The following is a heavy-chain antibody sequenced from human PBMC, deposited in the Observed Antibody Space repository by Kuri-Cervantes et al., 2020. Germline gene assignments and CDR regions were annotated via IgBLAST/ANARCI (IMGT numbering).Heavy chain of an antibody. V-gene: IGHV3-64*01. Sequence: GGSLRLSCAASGFTFSSYAMHWVRQAPGKGLEYVSAISSNGGSTYYANSVKGRFTISRDNSKNTLYLQMGSLRAEDMAVYYCARDIYSSGWYNWDDYYYGMDVWGQGTTVTVSS. CDR1: GFTFSSYA. D-gene: IGHD6-19*01. J-gene: IGHJ6*02. CDR2: ISSNGGST. CDR3: ARDIYSSGWYNWDDYYYGMDV.